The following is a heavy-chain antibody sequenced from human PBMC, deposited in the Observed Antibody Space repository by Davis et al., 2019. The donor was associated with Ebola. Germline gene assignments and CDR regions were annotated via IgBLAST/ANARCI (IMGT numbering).Heavy chain of an antibody. Sequence: HTGGSLRFSCAASGFTFSSYGMHWVRQVPGKGLVWVSRINSDGSSTSYADSVKGRFTISRDNSKNTLYLQMNTLRAEDTAVYYCAKGSVTIFGVAPDYYGMDVWGKGTTVTVSS. V-gene: IGHV3-74*01. CDR1: GFTFSSYG. CDR3: AKGSVTIFGVAPDYYGMDV. J-gene: IGHJ6*04. CDR2: INSDGSST. D-gene: IGHD3-3*01.